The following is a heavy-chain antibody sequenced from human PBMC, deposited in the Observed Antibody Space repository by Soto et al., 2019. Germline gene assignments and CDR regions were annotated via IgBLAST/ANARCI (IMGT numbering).Heavy chain of an antibody. D-gene: IGHD6-19*01. CDR3: AIGRSNGWYGDYYYYGMDV. CDR1: GGSFSGYY. J-gene: IGHJ6*02. CDR2: INHSGST. Sequence: QVQLQQWGAGLLKPSETLSLTCAVYGGSFSGYYWSWIRQPPGQGLEWIGEINHSGSTNYNPSLKSRVTISVDTSKNHFSLKLSSVTAADTAVYYCAIGRSNGWYGDYYYYGMDVWGQGTTDTVSS. V-gene: IGHV4-34*01.